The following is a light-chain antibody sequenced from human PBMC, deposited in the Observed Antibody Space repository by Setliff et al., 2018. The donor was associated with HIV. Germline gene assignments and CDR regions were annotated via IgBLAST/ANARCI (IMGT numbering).Light chain of an antibody. CDR3: QSYDSDLRGWG. CDR2: ANQ. V-gene: IGLV1-40*01. J-gene: IGLJ2*01. CDR1: RSNLGTPFD. Sequence: QSVLTQPPSLSGAPGQSVTISCTGSRSNLGTPFDVHWYQQLPGTGPKLLMFANQNRPAGVPDRFSASKSGTSASLAITGLQTEDEATYYCQSYDSDLRGWGFGGGTKVTVL.